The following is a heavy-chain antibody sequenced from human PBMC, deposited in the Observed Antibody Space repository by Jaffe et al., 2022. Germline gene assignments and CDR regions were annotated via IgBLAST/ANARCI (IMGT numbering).Heavy chain of an antibody. J-gene: IGHJ6*03. Sequence: QVQLVESGGGVVQPGGSLRLSCAASGFTFSSYGMHWVRQAPGKGLEWVAFIRYDGSNKYYADSVKGRFTISRDNSKNTLYLQMNSLRAEDTAVYYCAKDEAPEEHYYYYMDVWGKGTTVTVSS. CDR2: IRYDGSNK. CDR3: AKDEAPEEHYYYYMDV. D-gene: IGHD1-1*01. V-gene: IGHV3-30*02. CDR1: GFTFSSYG.